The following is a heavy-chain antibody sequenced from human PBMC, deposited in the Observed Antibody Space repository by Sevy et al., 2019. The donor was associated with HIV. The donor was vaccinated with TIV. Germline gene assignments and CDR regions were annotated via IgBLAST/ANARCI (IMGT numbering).Heavy chain of an antibody. V-gene: IGHV3-23*01. CDR1: GFTFSNYA. CDR2: ISVSGVDT. Sequence: GGFLRLSCAASGFTFSNYAMSWVRQAPGKGLEWVSGISVSGVDTYHADSVKGRFTISRDNSKNTLYLQMSSLSAEDPAIYYCAKDLQWADGSGRFDCWGQGTSVTVSS. J-gene: IGHJ5*01. CDR3: AKDLQWADGSGRFDC. D-gene: IGHD3-10*01.